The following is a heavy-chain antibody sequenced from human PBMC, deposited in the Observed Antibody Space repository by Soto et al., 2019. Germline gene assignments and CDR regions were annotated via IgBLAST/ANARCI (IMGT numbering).Heavy chain of an antibody. Sequence: ASVKVSCKASGYTFTCYYMHWVRQAPGQGLEWMGWINPNSGGTNYAQKFQGRVTMTRDTSISTAYMELSRLRSDDTAVYYCAREGGYCSSTSCYDAFDIWGQGTMVTVSS. V-gene: IGHV1-2*02. CDR3: AREGGYCSSTSCYDAFDI. J-gene: IGHJ3*02. D-gene: IGHD2-2*01. CDR1: GYTFTCYY. CDR2: INPNSGGT.